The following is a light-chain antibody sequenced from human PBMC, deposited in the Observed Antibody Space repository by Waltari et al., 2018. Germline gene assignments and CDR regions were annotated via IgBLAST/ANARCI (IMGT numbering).Light chain of an antibody. CDR2: GAS. CDR1: LSIGTY. CDR3: QQYYSIPYT. J-gene: IGKJ2*01. V-gene: IGKV1-39*01. Sequence: DIQMTQSPSSLSASVGDRVTITCRASLSIGTYLNWYQQSPGLAPKLLISGASTLQSGVPSRFSGSGSGTHFTLTISSLQAEDVAVYYCQQYYSIPYTFGQGTKLEIK.